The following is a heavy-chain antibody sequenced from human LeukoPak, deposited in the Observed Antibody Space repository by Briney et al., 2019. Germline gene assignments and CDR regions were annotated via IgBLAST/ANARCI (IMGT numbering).Heavy chain of an antibody. CDR3: ARKRFTNNWRTGRSFDI. CDR2: IGDSGTTI. V-gene: IGHV3-48*03. J-gene: IGHJ3*02. CDR1: GFTFSSYE. Sequence: PGGSLRLSCVASGFTFSSYEMRWVRQAPGKGLEWVSHIGDSGTTIYYADSVRGRFTISRDNAKNSLYLQMNSLRAEDTALYYCARKRFTNNWRTGRSFDIWGQGTLVTVSS. D-gene: IGHD1-1*01.